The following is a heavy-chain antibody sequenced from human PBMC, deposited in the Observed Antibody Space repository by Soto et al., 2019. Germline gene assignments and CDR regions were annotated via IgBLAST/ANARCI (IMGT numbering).Heavy chain of an antibody. CDR2: ISYDGNNK. V-gene: IGHV3-30*18. D-gene: IGHD4-17*01. Sequence: QVQLVGSGGGVVQPGRSLRLSCAASGFSFSSHGMHGVRQAPGKGLECVAVISYDGNNKDYADSVKGRFSISRDHDKNQLYLQMNCLGAEYTAVYYCAKGHLSTTITTPWFDPWGQGTLVTVSS. CDR3: AKGHLSTTITTPWFDP. J-gene: IGHJ5*02. CDR1: GFSFSSHG.